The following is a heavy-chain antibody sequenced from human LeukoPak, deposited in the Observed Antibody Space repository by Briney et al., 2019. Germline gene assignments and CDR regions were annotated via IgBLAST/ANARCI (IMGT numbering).Heavy chain of an antibody. J-gene: IGHJ6*04. Sequence: PGGSLRLSCAASGFTFSSYEMNWVRQAPGKGLEWVSYISSSGSTIYYADSVKGRFTISRDNAKNSQYLQMNSLRAEDTAVYYCARDHPRPMVRGVRPGYGMDVWGKGTTVTVSS. V-gene: IGHV3-48*03. CDR3: ARDHPRPMVRGVRPGYGMDV. CDR2: ISSSGSTI. CDR1: GFTFSSYE. D-gene: IGHD3-10*01.